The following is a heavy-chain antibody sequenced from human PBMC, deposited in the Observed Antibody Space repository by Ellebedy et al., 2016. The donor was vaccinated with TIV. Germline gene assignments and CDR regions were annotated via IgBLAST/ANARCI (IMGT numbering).Heavy chain of an antibody. J-gene: IGHJ4*02. D-gene: IGHD1-26*01. V-gene: IGHV1-69*13. CDR3: ASSGASSGSYEGYFDY. Sequence: SVKVSXXASGGTFSSYAISWVRQAPGQGLEWMGGIIPIFGTANYAQKFQGRVTITADESTSTAYMELSSLRSEDTAVYYCASSGASSGSYEGYFDYWGQGTLVTVSS. CDR1: GGTFSSYA. CDR2: IIPIFGTA.